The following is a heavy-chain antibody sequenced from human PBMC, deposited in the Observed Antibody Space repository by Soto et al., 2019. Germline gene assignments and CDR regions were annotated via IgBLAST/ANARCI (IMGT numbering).Heavy chain of an antibody. J-gene: IGHJ3*02. V-gene: IGHV1-69*13. CDR3: ARGEVEMATIDALDI. CDR1: GGTFSSYA. CDR2: IIPIFGTA. Sequence: ASVKVSCKASGGTFSSYAISWVRQAPGQGLEWMGGIIPIFGTANYAQKFQGRVTITADESTSTAYMELSSLRSEDTAVYYCARGEVEMATIDALDIWGQGTMVTVSS. D-gene: IGHD5-12*01.